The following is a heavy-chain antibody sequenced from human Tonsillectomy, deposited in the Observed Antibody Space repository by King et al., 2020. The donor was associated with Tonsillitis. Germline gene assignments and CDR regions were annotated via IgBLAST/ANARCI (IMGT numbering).Heavy chain of an antibody. CDR3: ARDYDSSGYSDY. J-gene: IGHJ4*02. V-gene: IGHV3-33*08. CDR2: IWYDGSNK. Sequence: VQLVESGGGVVQPGRSLRLSCAASGFTFSSYGMHWVRQAPGKWLDWVAGIWYDGSNKYYADAVKGRFTISRENSTNTLYLQMNSLRAEDTAVYYCARDYDSSGYSDYWGQGTLVTVSS. D-gene: IGHD3-22*01. CDR1: GFTFSSYG.